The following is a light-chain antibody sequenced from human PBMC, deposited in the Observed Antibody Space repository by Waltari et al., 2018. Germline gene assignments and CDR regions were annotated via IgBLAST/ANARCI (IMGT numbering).Light chain of an antibody. Sequence: QSALTQPASVSGSPGQSITISCTGTSSDVGAHDNVYWYQQHPAKATQLMIYDVTKRPSGVSNRFSGSKSGNTASLTISGLQAEDEADYYCSSYRGSFTLVFGGGTKVTVL. CDR3: SSYRGSFTLV. CDR1: SSDVGAHDN. V-gene: IGLV2-14*03. J-gene: IGLJ3*02. CDR2: DVT.